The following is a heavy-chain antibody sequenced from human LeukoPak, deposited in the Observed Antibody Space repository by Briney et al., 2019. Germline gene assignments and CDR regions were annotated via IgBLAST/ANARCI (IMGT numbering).Heavy chain of an antibody. Sequence: SETLSLTCTVSGGFISSYYWSWIRQPAGKGLEWIGRIYTSGSTNYNPSLKSRVTMSVDTSKNQFSLKLSSVTAADTAVYYCARDWYYYDSSGYTYYYYYGMDVWGQGTTVTVSS. V-gene: IGHV4-4*07. D-gene: IGHD3-22*01. CDR3: ARDWYYYDSSGYTYYYYYGMDV. CDR2: IYTSGST. J-gene: IGHJ6*02. CDR1: GGFISSYY.